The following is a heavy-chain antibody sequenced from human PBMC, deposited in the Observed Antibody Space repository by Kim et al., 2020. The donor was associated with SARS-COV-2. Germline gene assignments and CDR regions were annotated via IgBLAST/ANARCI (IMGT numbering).Heavy chain of an antibody. V-gene: IGHV7-4-1*02. Sequence: ASVKVSCKASGYAFTDYAMNWVRQAPGQGLEWMGWINNIGNPTYAQGFTGRFVFSLDYSVSTAYLQISSLTAEDTAVYYCGLGGMDGWGQGTTVTVSS. D-gene: IGHD3-9*01. CDR1: GYAFTDYA. CDR3: GLGGMDG. J-gene: IGHJ6*02. CDR2: INNIGNP.